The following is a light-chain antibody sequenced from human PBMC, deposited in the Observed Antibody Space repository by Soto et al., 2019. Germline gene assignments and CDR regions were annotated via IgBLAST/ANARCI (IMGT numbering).Light chain of an antibody. Sequence: QSVLTQPPSASGTPGQGVAISCSGSNSNIGSNAVNWYQQLPGTAPKRLISGNNQRPSGVPDRFSGSKSGTSAFLAISELQSEDEADYYCAAWDDSLKGVVFGGGTKLTVL. CDR2: GNN. CDR1: NSNIGSNA. CDR3: AAWDDSLKGVV. V-gene: IGLV1-44*01. J-gene: IGLJ2*01.